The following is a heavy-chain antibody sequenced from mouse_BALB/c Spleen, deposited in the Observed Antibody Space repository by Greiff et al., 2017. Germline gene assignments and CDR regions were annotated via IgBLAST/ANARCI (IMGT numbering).Heavy chain of an antibody. CDR3: ARYYYGNPYWYFDV. CDR1: GYTFSSYW. D-gene: IGHD2-1*01. CDR2: ILPGSGST. J-gene: IGHJ1*01. Sequence: VQLQQSGAELMKPGASVKISCKATGYTFSSYWIEWVKQRPGHGLEWIGEILPGSGSTNYNEKFKGKATFTADTSSNTAYMQLSSLTSEDSAVYYCARYYYGNPYWYFDVWGAGTTVTVSS. V-gene: IGHV1-9*01.